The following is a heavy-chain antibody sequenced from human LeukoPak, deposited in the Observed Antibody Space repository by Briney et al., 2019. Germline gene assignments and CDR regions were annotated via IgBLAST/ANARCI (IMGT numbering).Heavy chain of an antibody. J-gene: IGHJ4*02. V-gene: IGHV3-74*01. Sequence: GGSLRLSCAAPGLTFNSYWMHWVRQAPGKGLVWVSLITSDGSSTTYADSVKGRFTISRDNAKNTLYLQMNSLRVEDTAVYYCVKDLMGGSYVSVDWGQGTLVTVSS. D-gene: IGHD1-26*01. CDR1: GLTFNSYW. CDR2: ITSDGSST. CDR3: VKDLMGGSYVSVD.